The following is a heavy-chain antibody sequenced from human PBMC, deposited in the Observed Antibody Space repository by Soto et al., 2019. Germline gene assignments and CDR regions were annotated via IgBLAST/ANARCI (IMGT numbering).Heavy chain of an antibody. Sequence: QVQLVQSGGGVVQPGRSLRLPCAASGFDFSKFGFQWVRQAPGKGLEWVAVIWADGTTKYYAESVKGRFTISRDNSRNTLYLQMSGLRAEDTAVYFCARERVSDDNYDSFDYWGQGALVTVSS. J-gene: IGHJ4*02. CDR3: ARERVSDDNYDSFDY. D-gene: IGHD4-4*01. CDR2: IWADGTTK. CDR1: GFDFSKFG. V-gene: IGHV3-33*01.